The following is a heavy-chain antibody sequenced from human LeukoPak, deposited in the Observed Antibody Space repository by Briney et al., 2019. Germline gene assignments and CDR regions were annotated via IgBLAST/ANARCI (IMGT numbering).Heavy chain of an antibody. CDR2: INPSESN. D-gene: IGHD3-22*01. CDR1: AGSVSDYY. Sequence: SDTLSLPRAVYAGSVSDYYWNWIGQPPGKGKEWIGEINPSESNNCNLSLKSRVAISEHTSKKQLSLHLRAVSVADADVHYCAGRAGSGYYLHFDYWGQGTLVTVSS. CDR3: AGRAGSGYYLHFDY. V-gene: IGHV4-34*01. J-gene: IGHJ4*02.